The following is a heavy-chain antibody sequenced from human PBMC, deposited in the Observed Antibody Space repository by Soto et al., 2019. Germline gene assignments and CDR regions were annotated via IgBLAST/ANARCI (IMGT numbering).Heavy chain of an antibody. CDR1: GGSISSGDYY. J-gene: IGHJ4*02. Sequence: SETLSLTCTVSGGSISSGDYYWSWIRQHPGKGLEWIGCIYYSGSTYYNPSLKSRVTISVDTSKSQFSLKLSSVTAADTAVYYCARHLTSGWYSNLDYWGQGILVTVSS. CDR3: ARHLTSGWYSNLDY. V-gene: IGHV4-39*01. D-gene: IGHD6-19*01. CDR2: IYYSGST.